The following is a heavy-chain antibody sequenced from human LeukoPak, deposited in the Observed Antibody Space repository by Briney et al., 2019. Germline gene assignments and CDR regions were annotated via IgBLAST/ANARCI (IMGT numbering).Heavy chain of an antibody. V-gene: IGHV1-2*04. CDR1: GYTFTGYY. J-gene: IGHJ4*02. CDR3: ARDLTYYDILTGYPSPGDY. CDR2: INPNSGGT. D-gene: IGHD3-9*01. Sequence: GASVKVSCKASGYTFTGYYMHWVRQAPGQGLEWMGWINPNSGGTNYARKFQGWVTMTRDTSISTAYMELSRLRSDDTAVYYCARDLTYYDILTGYPSPGDYWGQGTLVTVSS.